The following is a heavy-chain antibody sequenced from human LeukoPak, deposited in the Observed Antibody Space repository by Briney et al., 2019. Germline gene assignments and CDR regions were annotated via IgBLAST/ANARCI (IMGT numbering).Heavy chain of an antibody. J-gene: IGHJ3*02. CDR1: GGSISGYY. Sequence: SETLSLTCTVSGGSISGYYWSWIRQPAGKGLEWIGSIYYSGSTNYNPSLKSRVTISVDTSKNQFSLKLSSVTAADTAVYYCARDLPGAELGNAFDIWGQGTMVTVSS. CDR3: ARDLPGAELGNAFDI. D-gene: IGHD1-26*01. V-gene: IGHV4-59*01. CDR2: IYYSGST.